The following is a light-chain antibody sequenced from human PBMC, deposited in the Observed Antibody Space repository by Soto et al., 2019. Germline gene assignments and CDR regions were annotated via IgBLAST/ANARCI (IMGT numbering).Light chain of an antibody. V-gene: IGLV2-14*01. J-gene: IGLJ2*01. CDR3: SSYTRSSTVV. CDR2: DVN. CDR1: SSDVGGYDY. Sequence: QSALTQPASVSGSPGQSITISCTGTSSDVGGYDYVSWYQQHPGKAPKLMIYDVNNRPSGVSHRFSGSKSGNKASLTISGLQAEDEADYYCSSYTRSSTVVFGGGTKLTVL.